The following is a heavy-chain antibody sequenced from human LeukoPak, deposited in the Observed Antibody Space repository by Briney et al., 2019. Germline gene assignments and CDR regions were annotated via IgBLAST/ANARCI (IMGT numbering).Heavy chain of an antibody. J-gene: IGHJ1*01. D-gene: IGHD2-15*01. V-gene: IGHV3-13*01. Sequence: PGGSLRLSCAASGFTFNNYDMHWVRQATGKGLECVAATGTEGDTYYPDSVKGRFTISRENGKNSLFLQRDRLRAGDSAVYYCARSFHCSGGRCYLDFLLWGQGTLVTVSS. CDR2: TGTEGDT. CDR1: GFTFNNYD. CDR3: ARSFHCSGGRCYLDFLL.